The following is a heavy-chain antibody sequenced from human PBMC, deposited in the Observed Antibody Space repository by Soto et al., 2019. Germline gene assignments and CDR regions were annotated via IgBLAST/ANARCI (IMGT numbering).Heavy chain of an antibody. V-gene: IGHV1-3*01. D-gene: IGHD1-7*01. CDR2: INAGNGNT. Sequence: QVQLVQSGAEVKKPGASVKVSCKASGYTFTSYAMHWVRQAPGQRLEWMGWINAGNGNTKYSQKFQGRVTITRDTSASTAYMELSSLRYEDTAVYYCARDIGTPGYYFDYWGQGTLVTVSS. CDR1: GYTFTSYA. CDR3: ARDIGTPGYYFDY. J-gene: IGHJ4*02.